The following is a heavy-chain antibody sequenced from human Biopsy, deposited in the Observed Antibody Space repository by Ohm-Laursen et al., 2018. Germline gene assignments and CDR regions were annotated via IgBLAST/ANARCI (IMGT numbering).Heavy chain of an antibody. J-gene: IGHJ5*02. CDR1: GGSISDSTYH. V-gene: IGHV4-39*01. CDR2: IFYGGIT. Sequence: GTLSLTCTVSGGSISDSTYHWGWIRQPPGKGLEWIGSIFYGGITYYNPSLKSRVTISVDTPKNQFSLNLSSVTGADTAVYYCARHPTGFWFDPWGQGTLVTVSS. CDR3: ARHPTGFWFDP.